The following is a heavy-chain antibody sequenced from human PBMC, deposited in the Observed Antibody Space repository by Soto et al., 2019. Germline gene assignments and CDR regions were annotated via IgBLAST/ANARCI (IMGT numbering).Heavy chain of an antibody. CDR3: ARPYNCGWRSYVSWFDA. J-gene: IGHJ5*02. Sequence: QITLKESGPTLVKPTQTLTLTCTFSGFSLSTSGMGVGWIRQAPGKALEWLALIYWDDDQRRSPALNSRLTTAKDTYPSLGVLTITNTHSVNTPTYSCARPYNCGWRSYVSWFDAWGQGILVPVSS. CDR2: IYWDDDQ. D-gene: IGHD3-10*01. CDR1: GFSLSTSGMG. V-gene: IGHV2-5*02.